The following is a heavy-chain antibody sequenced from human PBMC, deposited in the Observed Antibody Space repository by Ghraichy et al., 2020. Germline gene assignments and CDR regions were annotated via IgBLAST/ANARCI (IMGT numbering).Heavy chain of an antibody. CDR3: AKGYYYDSSGYYPFDY. CDR1: GFTFSSYT. J-gene: IGHJ4*02. CDR2: ISGSGGST. Sequence: GGSLRLSCAASGFTFSSYTMSWVRQAPGKGLEWVSAISGSGGSTYYADSVKGRFTISRDNSKNTLYLQMNSLRAEDTAVYYCAKGYYYDSSGYYPFDYWGQGTLVTVSS. V-gene: IGHV3-23*01. D-gene: IGHD3-22*01.